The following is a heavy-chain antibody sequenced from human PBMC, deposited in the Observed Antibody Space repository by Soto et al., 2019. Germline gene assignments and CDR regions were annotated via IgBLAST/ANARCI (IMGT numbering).Heavy chain of an antibody. Sequence: GGSLRLSCAASGFTFRRHWMHWVRQAPGKGLVWVSRISPDGSSTSYADSVKGRFTISRDNAKNMLHLQMNSLRAEDTAVYYCARVQLDSSGYDFWGQGDVVTVSS. D-gene: IGHD3-22*01. CDR1: GFTFRRHW. V-gene: IGHV3-74*01. CDR3: ARVQLDSSGYDF. J-gene: IGHJ4*02. CDR2: ISPDGSST.